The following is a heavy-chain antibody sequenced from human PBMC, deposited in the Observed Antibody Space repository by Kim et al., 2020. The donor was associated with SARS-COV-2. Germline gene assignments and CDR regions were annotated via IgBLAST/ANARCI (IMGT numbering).Heavy chain of an antibody. CDR1: GFTFDDYT. V-gene: IGHV3-43*01. Sequence: GGSLRLSCAASGFTFDDYTMHWVRQAPGKGLEWVSLISWDGGSTYYADSVKGRFTISRDNSKNSLYLQMNSLRTEDTALYYCAKDSSSWPGGIDYWGQGTLVTVSS. J-gene: IGHJ4*02. CDR3: AKDSSSWPGGIDY. D-gene: IGHD6-13*01. CDR2: ISWDGGST.